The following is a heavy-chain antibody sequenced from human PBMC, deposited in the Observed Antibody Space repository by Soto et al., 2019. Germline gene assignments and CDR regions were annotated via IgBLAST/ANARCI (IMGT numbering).Heavy chain of an antibody. Sequence: QVQLVESGGGVVQAGRSLRLSCAPYGFTFTSYGFHWVRQAPGKWLEWLALIWYDGSKTYYTDSVKGRFTISRDDSKNMLYLQMESLRVDDTAVYFCVRDFGTSNYLFDYWGQGTLVTVSS. V-gene: IGHV3-33*01. CDR3: VRDFGTSNYLFDY. CDR1: GFTFTSYG. CDR2: IWYDGSKT. D-gene: IGHD3-9*01. J-gene: IGHJ4*02.